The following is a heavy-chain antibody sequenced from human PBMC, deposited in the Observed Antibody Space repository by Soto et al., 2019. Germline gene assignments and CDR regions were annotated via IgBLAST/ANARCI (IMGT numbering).Heavy chain of an antibody. Sequence: ASVKVSCKASGYTFTGYYMHWVRQAPGQGLEWMGWINPNSGGTNYAQKFQGRVTMTRDTSISTAYMELSRLRSDDTAVYYCARGLIVVPSTFDYWGQGTLVTVS. CDR3: ARGLIVVPSTFDY. J-gene: IGHJ4*02. CDR1: GYTFTGYY. V-gene: IGHV1-2*02. CDR2: INPNSGGT. D-gene: IGHD3-22*01.